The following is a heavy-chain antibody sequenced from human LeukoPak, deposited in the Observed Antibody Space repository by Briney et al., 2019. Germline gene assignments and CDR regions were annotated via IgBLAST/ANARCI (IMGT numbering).Heavy chain of an antibody. V-gene: IGHV3-30*02. J-gene: IGHJ4*02. CDR1: GFTFSSYG. CDR2: IRYDGSNK. D-gene: IGHD3-22*01. CDR3: AKGGRITMIVPHDY. Sequence: GGSLRLSCGASGFTFSSYGMHWVRQAPGKGLEWVAFIRYDGSNKYYADSVKGRFTISRDNSKNTLYLQMNSLRAEDTAVYYCAKGGRITMIVPHDYWGQGTLVTVSS.